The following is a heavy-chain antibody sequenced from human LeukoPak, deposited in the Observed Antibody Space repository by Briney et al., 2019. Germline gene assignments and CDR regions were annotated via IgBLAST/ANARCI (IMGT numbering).Heavy chain of an antibody. CDR2: ISSSGSTI. V-gene: IGHV3-11*01. Sequence: GGSLRLSCAASGFTFSDYYMSWIRQAPGKGLEWVSYISSSGSTIYYADSVKGRFTISRDNAKNSLYLQMNSLRAEDTAVYYCATDVELSRCWSQTPFDYWGQRTLVTVSS. J-gene: IGHJ4*02. D-gene: IGHD6-13*01. CDR1: GFTFSDYY. CDR3: ATDVELSRCWSQTPFDY.